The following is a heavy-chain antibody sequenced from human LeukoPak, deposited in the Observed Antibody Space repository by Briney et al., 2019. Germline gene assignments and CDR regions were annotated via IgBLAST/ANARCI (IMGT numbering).Heavy chain of an antibody. CDR1: GGSISSYY. V-gene: IGHV4-39*07. Sequence: SETLSLTCTVSGGSISSYYWGWIRQPPGKGLEWIGSIYYSGSTYYNPSLKSRVTISVDTSKNQFSLKLSSVTAADTAVYYCARGRYYSSSWYLEYYFDYWGQGTLVTVSS. D-gene: IGHD6-13*01. CDR3: ARGRYYSSSWYLEYYFDY. CDR2: IYYSGST. J-gene: IGHJ4*02.